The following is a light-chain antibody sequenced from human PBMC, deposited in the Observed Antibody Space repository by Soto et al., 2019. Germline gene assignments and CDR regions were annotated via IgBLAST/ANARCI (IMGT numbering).Light chain of an antibody. CDR2: DVS. CDR1: SSDVGGYNY. J-gene: IGLJ1*01. Sequence: QSALTQPASVSGSPGQSITISCTGTSSDVGGYNYVSWYQQHPGKAPKLMIYDVSNRPSGVSNRFSGSKSGNTASLTISGPQAGNGTDFSCPSYTRTRPPTYASVPGPTVPVL. V-gene: IGLV2-14*01. CDR3: PSYTRTRPPTYA.